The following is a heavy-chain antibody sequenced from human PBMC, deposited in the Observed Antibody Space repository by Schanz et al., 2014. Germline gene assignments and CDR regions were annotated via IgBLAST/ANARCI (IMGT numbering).Heavy chain of an antibody. CDR1: GYTFTSYD. D-gene: IGHD4-17*01. CDR3: ATLDYADSVS. J-gene: IGHJ5*02. CDR2: MNPNSGNP. V-gene: IGHV1-8*01. Sequence: QVQLIQSGAEVKKPGASVKVSCTASGYTFTSYDINWVRQAPGQGLEWLGWMNPNSGNPGFAQKFRGRVTMTRNTSMSTAYIELHILTSEDTAVYYCATLDYADSVSWGQGTLVTVAS.